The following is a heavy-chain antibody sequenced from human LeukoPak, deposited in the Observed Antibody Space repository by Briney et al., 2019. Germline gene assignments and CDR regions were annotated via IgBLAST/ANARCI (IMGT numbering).Heavy chain of an antibody. CDR1: GFTFSSYS. CDR2: ISSSSTI. V-gene: IGHV3-48*04. CDR3: AREDHYGDSRGY. D-gene: IGHD4-17*01. Sequence: GGSLRLSCAASGFTFSSYSMNWVRQAPGKGLEWVSYISSSSTIYYADSVKGRFTISRDNAKNSLYLQMNSLRAEDTAVYYCAREDHYGDSRGYWGQGTLVTVSS. J-gene: IGHJ4*02.